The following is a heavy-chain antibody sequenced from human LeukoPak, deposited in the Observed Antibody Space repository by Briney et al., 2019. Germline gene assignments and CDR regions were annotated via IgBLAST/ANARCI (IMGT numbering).Heavy chain of an antibody. CDR3: ARELRGGYFDY. Sequence: ASVKVSCKASGYTFTSYYLHWVRQAPGQGLEWMGVIEPSGGSTVYAQKFQGRVIMTRDTSTSTVYMDLSSLRSEDTAVYYCARELRGGYFDYWGQGTLVTVSS. J-gene: IGHJ4*02. D-gene: IGHD2-15*01. CDR2: IEPSGGST. V-gene: IGHV1-46*01. CDR1: GYTFTSYY.